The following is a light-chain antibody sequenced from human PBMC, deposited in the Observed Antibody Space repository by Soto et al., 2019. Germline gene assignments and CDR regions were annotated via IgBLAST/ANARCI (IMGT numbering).Light chain of an antibody. CDR2: AAS. Sequence: DIPMTQTPSTLSASVGDRVTISCRASQSISDWLAWYQQKPGKAPKLLIYAASTLQTGVPPRFSGSGSGTDFTLAITSLQSEDLATYFCLQTFSAPWTFGHGTRVEIK. CDR1: QSISDW. CDR3: LQTFSAPWT. J-gene: IGKJ1*01. V-gene: IGKV1-39*01.